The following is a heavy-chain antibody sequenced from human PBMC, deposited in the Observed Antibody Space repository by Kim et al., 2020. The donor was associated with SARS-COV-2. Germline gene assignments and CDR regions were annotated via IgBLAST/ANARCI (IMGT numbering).Heavy chain of an antibody. J-gene: IGHJ4*02. D-gene: IGHD2-8*01. V-gene: IGHV3-30*02. CDR3: AKDLGYCTNGVCSNFDY. Sequence: VKGRFTISRDNSKNTLYLQMNSLRAEDTAVYYCAKDLGYCTNGVCSNFDYWGQGTLVTVSS.